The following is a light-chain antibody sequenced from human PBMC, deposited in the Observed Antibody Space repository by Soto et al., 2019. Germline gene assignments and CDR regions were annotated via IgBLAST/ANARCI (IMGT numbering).Light chain of an antibody. V-gene: IGLV1-44*01. CDR3: AAWDDSLKAI. Sequence: QSVMTQPPSVSAAPGQKVTISCSGSSSNIGGNSVSWYQQLPGTAPKFLIYSSYQRPSGVPDRFSGSQSGTSASLAISGLQSDDEADYYCAAWDDSLKAIFGGGTQLTVL. CDR2: SSY. J-gene: IGLJ7*01. CDR1: SSNIGGNS.